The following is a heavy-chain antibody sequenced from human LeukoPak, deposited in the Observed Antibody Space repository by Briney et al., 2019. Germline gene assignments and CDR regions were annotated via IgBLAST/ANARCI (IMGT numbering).Heavy chain of an antibody. D-gene: IGHD6-13*01. V-gene: IGHV4-59*01. Sequence: SETLSLTCTVSGGSISSYYWSWIRQPPGKGLEWIGYIYYSGSTNYNPSLKCRVTISVDTSKNQFSLKLSSVTAADTAVYYCATVSDSSSWNYYYYMDVWGKGTTVTISS. CDR1: GGSISSYY. CDR2: IYYSGST. J-gene: IGHJ6*03. CDR3: ATVSDSSSWNYYYYMDV.